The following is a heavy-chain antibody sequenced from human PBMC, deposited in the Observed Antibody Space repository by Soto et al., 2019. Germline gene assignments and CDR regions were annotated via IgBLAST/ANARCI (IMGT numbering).Heavy chain of an antibody. D-gene: IGHD1-26*01. CDR3: ARSVGSAGWHDY. V-gene: IGHV4-4*02. J-gene: IGHJ4*02. CDR1: GGSISSSYW. Sequence: SSETLSLTCAVSGGSISSSYWWSWVRQPPGKGLEWIGEIYHSGTTNYNPSLKSRVTISVDTSKNQFSLRVNSVTSADTAMYYCARSVGSAGWHDYWGQGTLVTVSS. CDR2: IYHSGTT.